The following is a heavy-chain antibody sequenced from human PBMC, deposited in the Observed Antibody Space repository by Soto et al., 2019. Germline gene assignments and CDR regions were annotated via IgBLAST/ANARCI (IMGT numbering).Heavy chain of an antibody. CDR3: ARVGSSWYYFDY. V-gene: IGHV3-74*01. J-gene: IGHJ4*02. D-gene: IGHD6-13*01. Sequence: GGSLRLSCAASGFTFSSYWMHWVRQAPGKGLVWVSRINSDGSSTSYADSVKGRFTIPRDNAKNTLYLQMNSLRAEDTAVYYCARVGSSWYYFDYWGQGTLVTVSS. CDR2: INSDGSST. CDR1: GFTFSSYW.